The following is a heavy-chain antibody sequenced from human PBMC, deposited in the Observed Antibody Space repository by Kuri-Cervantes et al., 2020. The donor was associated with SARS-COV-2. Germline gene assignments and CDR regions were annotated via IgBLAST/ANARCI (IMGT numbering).Heavy chain of an antibody. D-gene: IGHD3-3*01. Sequence: ASVKVSCKASGYTFADNGISWVRQAPGQGLEWMGGFDPEDGETIYAQKFQGRVTMTEDTSTDTAYMELSSLRSEDTAVYYCATVAAIFGINLPHYWGQGTLVTVSS. CDR2: FDPEDGET. J-gene: IGHJ4*02. V-gene: IGHV1-24*01. CDR1: GYTFADNG. CDR3: ATVAAIFGINLPHY.